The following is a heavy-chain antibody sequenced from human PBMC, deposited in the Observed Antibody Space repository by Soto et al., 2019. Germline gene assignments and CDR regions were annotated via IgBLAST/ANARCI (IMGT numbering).Heavy chain of an antibody. CDR2: ISYDGSNK. Sequence: QVQLVESGGGVVQPGRSLRLSCAASGFTFSSYGMHWVRQAPGKGLEWVAVISYDGSNKYYADSVKGRFTISRDNSKNTLYLQMNSPRAEDTAVYYCAKNPYGGGLVRDLWGRGTLVTVSS. V-gene: IGHV3-30*18. J-gene: IGHJ2*01. CDR1: GFTFSSYG. D-gene: IGHD1-26*01. CDR3: AKNPYGGGLVRDL.